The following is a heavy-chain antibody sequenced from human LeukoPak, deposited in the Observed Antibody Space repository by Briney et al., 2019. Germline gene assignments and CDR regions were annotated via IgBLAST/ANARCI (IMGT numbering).Heavy chain of an antibody. D-gene: IGHD5-18*01. Sequence: PSETLSLTCTVSGGSISSIGYYWGWIRQPPGKGLEWIGSIYSGGSTYYNPSLRSRVTISVDTSKNQFSLKLSSVTAADTAVYYCARHSSYGNNADYWGQGTLVTVSS. CDR1: GGSISSIGYY. J-gene: IGHJ4*02. V-gene: IGHV4-39*01. CDR2: IYSGGST. CDR3: ARHSSYGNNADY.